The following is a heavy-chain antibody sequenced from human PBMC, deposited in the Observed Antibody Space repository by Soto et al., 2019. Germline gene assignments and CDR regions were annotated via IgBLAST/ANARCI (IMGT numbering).Heavy chain of an antibody. CDR3: ARGKYYEPNWFDP. J-gene: IGHJ5*02. CDR1: GGSISTYY. V-gene: IGHV4-59*01. Sequence: SETLSLTCTVSGGSISTYYWNWIRQPPGKGMEWIGHIYYSGSTNYNPSLKSRVTISVDTSKNQFSLKLSSVTAADTAVYYCARGKYYEPNWFDPWGQGTLVTVSS. CDR2: IYYSGST. D-gene: IGHD3-3*01.